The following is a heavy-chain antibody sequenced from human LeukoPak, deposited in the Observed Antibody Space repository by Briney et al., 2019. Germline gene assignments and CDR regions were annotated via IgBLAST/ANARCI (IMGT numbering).Heavy chain of an antibody. J-gene: IGHJ6*03. D-gene: IGHD6-13*01. Sequence: PSETLSLTCAVYGGSSSGYYWSWIRQPPGKGLEWIGEINHSGSTNYNPSLKSRVTISVDTSKNQFSLKLSSVTAADTAVYYCARAKVEQQLVPYYYYYYMDVWGKGTTVTVSS. CDR3: ARAKVEQQLVPYYYYYYMDV. CDR2: INHSGST. V-gene: IGHV4-34*01. CDR1: GGSSSGYY.